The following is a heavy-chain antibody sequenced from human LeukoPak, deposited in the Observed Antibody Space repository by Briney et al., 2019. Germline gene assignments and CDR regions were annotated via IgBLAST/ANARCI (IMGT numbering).Heavy chain of an antibody. Sequence: ASVKVSCKASGYTFTSYGISWVRQAPGQGLEWMGWISAYNGNTNYAQKLQGRVTMTTDTSTSTAYMELRSLRSDDTAVYYCAKIVVVPAATQYVAAFDIWGQGTTVTVSS. D-gene: IGHD2-2*01. CDR1: GYTFTSYG. J-gene: IGHJ3*02. CDR3: AKIVVVPAATQYVAAFDI. V-gene: IGHV1-18*01. CDR2: ISAYNGNT.